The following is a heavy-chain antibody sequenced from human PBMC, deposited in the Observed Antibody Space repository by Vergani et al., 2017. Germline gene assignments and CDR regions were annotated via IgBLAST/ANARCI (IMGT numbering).Heavy chain of an antibody. CDR3: ARDWDSGSYGY. D-gene: IGHD1-26*01. Sequence: QVQLVESGGGVVQPGRSLRLSCAASGFTFSDYYMSWIRQAPGKGLEWVSYISSSGSTIYYADSVKGRFTISRDNSKNTLYLQMNSLRAEDTAVYYCARDWDSGSYGYWGQGTLVTVSS. CDR1: GFTFSDYY. CDR2: ISSSGSTI. V-gene: IGHV3-11*04. J-gene: IGHJ4*02.